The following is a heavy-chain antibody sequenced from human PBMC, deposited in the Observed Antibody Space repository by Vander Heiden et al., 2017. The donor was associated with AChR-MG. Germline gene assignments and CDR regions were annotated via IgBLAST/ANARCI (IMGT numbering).Heavy chain of an antibody. J-gene: IGHJ2*01. CDR2: MVCIGVFT. CDR1: GFIIRSYA. Sequence: VQLMAPERGLVQTGGALVLSCAASGFIIRSYAMGRVRQAPGKGLELGSAMVCIGVFTYYADTVKGPGTIARDNAKNTLYLQMNSLRADETAVYYCARDLLDTSGGSSILWYFDLWGRGTLVTVSS. V-gene: IGHV3-23*01. D-gene: IGHD2-15*01. CDR3: ARDLLDTSGGSSILWYFDL.